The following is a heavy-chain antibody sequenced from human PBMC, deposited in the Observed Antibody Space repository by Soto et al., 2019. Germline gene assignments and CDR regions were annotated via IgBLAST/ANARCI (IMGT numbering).Heavy chain of an antibody. CDR1: GGSISSYY. D-gene: IGHD3-16*01. CDR2: IYYSGST. J-gene: IGHJ4*02. CDR3: ARRYGGNFDD. Sequence: SETLSLTCTVSGGSISSYYWSWIRQPPGKGLEWIGYIYYSGSTNYNPSLKSRVTISVDTSKNQFSLKLSSVTAADTAVYYCARRYGGNFDDWGKGTLVTVS. V-gene: IGHV4-59*01.